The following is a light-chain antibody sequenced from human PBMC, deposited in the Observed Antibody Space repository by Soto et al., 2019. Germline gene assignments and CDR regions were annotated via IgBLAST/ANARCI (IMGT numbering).Light chain of an antibody. V-gene: IGLV2-23*01. J-gene: IGLJ1*01. CDR1: SSDVGSYNL. Sequence: QSALTQPASVSGSPGQSITISCTGTSSDVGSYNLVSWYQQHPGKAPKLMIYEGSKRPSGVSNRFSGSKSGSTASLTISGLQAEHEADYSCCSYTGSSTYVFGTGTKVTVL. CDR2: EGS. CDR3: CSYTGSSTYV.